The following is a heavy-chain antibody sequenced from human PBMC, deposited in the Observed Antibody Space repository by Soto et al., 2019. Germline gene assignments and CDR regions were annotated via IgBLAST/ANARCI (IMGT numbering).Heavy chain of an antibody. D-gene: IGHD6-13*01. CDR1: GFTFSSYS. J-gene: IGHJ4*02. Sequence: EVQLVESGGGLVQPGGSLRLSCAASGFTFSSYSMNWVRQAPGKGLEWVSYISSSSSTIYYADSVKGRFTISRDNAKNSLYLQMNSLRDEDTAVYYCARDLGDSSSWYHGYYWGQGTLVTVSS. CDR3: ARDLGDSSSWYHGYY. CDR2: ISSSSSTI. V-gene: IGHV3-48*02.